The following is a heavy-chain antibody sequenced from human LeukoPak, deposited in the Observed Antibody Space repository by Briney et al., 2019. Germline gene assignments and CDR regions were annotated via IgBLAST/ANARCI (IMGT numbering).Heavy chain of an antibody. J-gene: IGHJ4*02. Sequence: PGGSLRLSCVASGFTFNSYWMSWVRQAPGKGLEWVANIKEDESEKYYVGSVKGRFTISRDNAKSSLYLQMNSLRAEDTAVYYCARDRLLWFGEFIFDYWGQGTLVTVSS. CDR3: ARDRLLWFGEFIFDY. CDR1: GFTFNSYW. D-gene: IGHD3-10*01. CDR2: IKEDESEK. V-gene: IGHV3-7*01.